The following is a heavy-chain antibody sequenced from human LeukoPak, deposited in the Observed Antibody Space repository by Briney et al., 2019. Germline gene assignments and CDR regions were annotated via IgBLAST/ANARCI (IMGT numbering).Heavy chain of an antibody. CDR3: ARDSSDYYGSGRYNWFDP. Sequence: SETLSLTCTVSGASISGSGYYWGWIRQPPGKGLEWIGSIYSSGSTYYNASLQSRVTISIETSKNQFSLKLSSVTAADTAVYYCARDSSDYYGSGRYNWFDPWGQGTLVTVSS. V-gene: IGHV4-39*07. D-gene: IGHD3-10*01. CDR1: GASISGSGYY. J-gene: IGHJ5*02. CDR2: IYSSGST.